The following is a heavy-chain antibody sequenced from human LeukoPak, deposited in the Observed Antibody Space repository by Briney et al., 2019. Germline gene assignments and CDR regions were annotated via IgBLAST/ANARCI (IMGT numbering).Heavy chain of an antibody. D-gene: IGHD3-10*01. J-gene: IGHJ4*02. CDR1: GGTFSSYA. V-gene: IGHV1-69*13. Sequence: GASVKVSCKASGGTFSSYAISWVRQAPGQGLEWMGGIIPIFGTANYAQKFQGRVTITADESTSTAYMELSSLRAEDTAVYYCATLDYYGSGTIKGSPSYVDYWGQGTLVTVSS. CDR3: ATLDYYGSGTIKGSPSYVDY. CDR2: IIPIFGTA.